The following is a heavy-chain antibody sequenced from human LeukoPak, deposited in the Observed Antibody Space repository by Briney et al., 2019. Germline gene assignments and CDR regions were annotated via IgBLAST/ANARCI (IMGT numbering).Heavy chain of an antibody. CDR2: MNPNSGNT. Sequence: ASVKVSCKASGYTFTSYDINWVRQATGQGLEWMGWMNPNSGNTGYAQRFQGRVTMTRNTSISTAYMELSSLRSEDTAVYYCARATTLTGYYITRVEDWFDPWGQGTLVTVSS. D-gene: IGHD3-9*01. J-gene: IGHJ5*02. CDR1: GYTFTSYD. V-gene: IGHV1-8*01. CDR3: ARATTLTGYYITRVEDWFDP.